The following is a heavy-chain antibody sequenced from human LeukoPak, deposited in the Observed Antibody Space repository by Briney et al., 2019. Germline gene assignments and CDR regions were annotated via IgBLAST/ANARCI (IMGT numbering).Heavy chain of an antibody. J-gene: IGHJ4*02. CDR1: GFTFSSYS. CDR3: ARDVFGSWYNSPFDY. Sequence: GGSLRLSCAVSGFTFSSYSMSWVRQAPGKGLEWVSGISYTGDNTYYADSVKGRFTISRDNSKNTLYLQMNSLRAEDTAVYYCARDVFGSWYNSPFDYWGQGTLVTVSS. D-gene: IGHD6-13*01. CDR2: ISYTGDNT. V-gene: IGHV3-23*01.